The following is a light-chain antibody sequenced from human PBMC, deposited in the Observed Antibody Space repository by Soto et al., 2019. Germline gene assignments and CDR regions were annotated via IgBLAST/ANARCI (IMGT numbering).Light chain of an antibody. CDR2: AAS. Sequence: DFQMTQSPTSLSASVGDRVTLSCRASQSISTYLNWYQQKPGKAPKLLIYAASSLQSGVTSRFSGSASGTDFTLTISSLQPEDFATYYCQQSYSALWTCGQGTKVEI. CDR3: QQSYSALWT. J-gene: IGKJ1*01. V-gene: IGKV1-39*01. CDR1: QSISTY.